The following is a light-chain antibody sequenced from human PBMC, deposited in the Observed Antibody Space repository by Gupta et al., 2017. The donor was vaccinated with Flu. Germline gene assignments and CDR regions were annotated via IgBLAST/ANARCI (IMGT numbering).Light chain of an antibody. J-gene: IGLJ1*01. Sequence: QSALTQPASVPGSPGQSITITCTGTNSDVGGYNDVPWYQQHPGKAPKLMIYEVSNRPSGVSNRFSGSKSGNTASLTISGLQAEDEADYYCSSYTSSSTPYVFGTGTKVTVL. V-gene: IGLV2-14*01. CDR3: SSYTSSSTPYV. CDR1: NSDVGGYND. CDR2: EVS.